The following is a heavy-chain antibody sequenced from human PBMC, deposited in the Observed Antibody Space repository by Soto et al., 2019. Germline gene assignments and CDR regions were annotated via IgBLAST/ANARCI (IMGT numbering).Heavy chain of an antibody. CDR3: ARFARAENPKVGSWYYFDY. CDR1: GGSISSGGYF. CDR2: IYYSGRT. J-gene: IGHJ4*02. D-gene: IGHD6-13*01. V-gene: IGHV4-31*03. Sequence: QVQLQESGPGLVKPSQTLSLTCTVSGGSISSGGYFWSWVRQHPGKGLEWIGNIYYSGRTYYNPSLKSRVTISVDTSTNQFSLKLSSVTAADTALYYCARFARAENPKVGSWYYFDYWGQGTRVTVSS.